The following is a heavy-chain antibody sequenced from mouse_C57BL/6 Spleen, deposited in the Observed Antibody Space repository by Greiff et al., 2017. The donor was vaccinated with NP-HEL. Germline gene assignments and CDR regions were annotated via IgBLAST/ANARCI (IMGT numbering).Heavy chain of an antibody. J-gene: IGHJ4*01. CDR2: IDPNSGGT. CDR3: ARGNYYGSNPFNYAMDY. V-gene: IGHV1-72*01. D-gene: IGHD1-1*01. Sequence: VQLQQPGAELVKPAASVKLSCKASGYTFTSYWMHWVKQRPGRGLEWIGRIDPNSGGTKYNEKFKSKATLTVDKPSSTAYMQLSSLTSEDSAVYYCARGNYYGSNPFNYAMDYWGQGTSVTVSS. CDR1: GYTFTSYW.